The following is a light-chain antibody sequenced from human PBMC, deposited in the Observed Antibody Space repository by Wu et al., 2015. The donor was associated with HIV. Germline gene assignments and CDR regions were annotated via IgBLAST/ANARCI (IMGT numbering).Light chain of an antibody. CDR2: GAS. CDR3: QQYGSSPSS. J-gene: IGKJ2*04. CDR1: QSVSSSY. Sequence: EVVLTQSPGILSLSPGERATLSCRASQSVSSSYLAWYQQKPGQAPRLLISGASSRATGIPDRFSGSGSGTDFTLTISRLEPEDFAVYYCQQYGSSPSSFGQGTKLEIK. V-gene: IGKV3-20*01.